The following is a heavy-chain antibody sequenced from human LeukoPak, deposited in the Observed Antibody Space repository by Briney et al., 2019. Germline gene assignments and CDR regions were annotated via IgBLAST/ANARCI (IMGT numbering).Heavy chain of an antibody. J-gene: IGHJ4*02. D-gene: IGHD1-26*01. V-gene: IGHV3-48*03. CDR1: GFTFSSYE. CDR3: ARDKGSDGIDF. CDR2: IRRSGTAI. Sequence: GGYLRLSCAASGFTFSSYEMNWVRQAPGKGLEWVSYIRRSGTAIYYADSVKGRFTISRDDAKNSLYLQVNSLRAEDTAVYYCARDKGSDGIDFWGQGTLVTVSS.